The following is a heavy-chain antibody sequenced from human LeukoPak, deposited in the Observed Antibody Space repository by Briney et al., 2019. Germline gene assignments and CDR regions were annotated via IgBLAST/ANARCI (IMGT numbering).Heavy chain of an antibody. CDR3: ARLVGATFVY. V-gene: IGHV4-61*02. D-gene: IGHD1-26*01. Sequence: PSETLSLTCTVSGGSTSSGSYYWSWIRQPAGKGLEWIGRIYTSGSTNYNPSLKSRVTISVDTSKNQFSLKLSSVTAADTAVYYCARLVGATFVYWGQGTLVTVSS. CDR1: GGSTSSGSYY. CDR2: IYTSGST. J-gene: IGHJ4*02.